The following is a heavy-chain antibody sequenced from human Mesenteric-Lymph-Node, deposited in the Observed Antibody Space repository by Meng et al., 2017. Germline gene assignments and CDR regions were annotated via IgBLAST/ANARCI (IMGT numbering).Heavy chain of an antibody. CDR2: MSTSGSTI. CDR1: GFTFKNYE. CDR3: ARGLWLGELFRYSLES. J-gene: IGHJ4*02. D-gene: IGHD3-10*01. Sequence: GESLKISCAASGFTFKNYEMNWIRQAPGKGLEWVSYMSTSGSTIHYADSVKGRFTISRDNAKNSLYLEMNNLTVADTALYYCARGLWLGELFRYSLESWGQGTLVTVSS. V-gene: IGHV3-48*03.